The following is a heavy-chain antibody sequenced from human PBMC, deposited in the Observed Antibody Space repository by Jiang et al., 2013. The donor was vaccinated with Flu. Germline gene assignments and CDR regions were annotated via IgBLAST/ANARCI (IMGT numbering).Heavy chain of an antibody. D-gene: IGHD3-22*01. V-gene: IGHV3-53*01. CDR3: ASTGAITMIVVVTLNIV. CDR1: GFTVSSNY. Sequence: VQLLESGGGLIQPGGSLRLSCAASGFTVSSNYMSWVRQAPGKGLEWVSVIYSGGSTYYADSVKGRFTISRDNSKNTLYLQMNSLRAEDTAVYYCASTGAITMIVVVTLNIVWGQGTLVTVSS. CDR2: IYSGGST. J-gene: IGHJ4*02.